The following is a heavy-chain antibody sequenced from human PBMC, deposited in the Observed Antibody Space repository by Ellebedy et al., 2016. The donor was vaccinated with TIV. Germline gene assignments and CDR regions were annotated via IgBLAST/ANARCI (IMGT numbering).Heavy chain of an antibody. D-gene: IGHD3-10*01. V-gene: IGHV4-59*01. Sequence: MPSETLSLTCTVSGGSISSYYWSWIRQPPGKGLEWIGYIYYSGSTNYNPSLKSRVTISVDMSKNQFSLKLSSVTAADPAVYYCARDSLGDPYYYYGMDVWGQGTTVTVSS. CDR2: IYYSGST. J-gene: IGHJ6*02. CDR1: GGSISSYY. CDR3: ARDSLGDPYYYYGMDV.